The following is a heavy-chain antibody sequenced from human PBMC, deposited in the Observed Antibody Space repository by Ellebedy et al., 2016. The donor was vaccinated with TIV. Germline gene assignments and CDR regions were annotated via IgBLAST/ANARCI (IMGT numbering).Heavy chain of an antibody. D-gene: IGHD1-26*01. CDR3: ARSGTYARSSLFDY. CDR1: GGSFPSYY. CDR2: IDHWGTP. J-gene: IGHJ4*02. Sequence: SQTLSLTCAVYGGSFPSYYWSWIRQSPGKGLEWFGEIDHWGTPTYNPSLESRVIISVDTSKNQFSLKVRSVTAADTGIYYCARSGTYARSSLFDYWGQGNLVTVSS. V-gene: IGHV4-34*01.